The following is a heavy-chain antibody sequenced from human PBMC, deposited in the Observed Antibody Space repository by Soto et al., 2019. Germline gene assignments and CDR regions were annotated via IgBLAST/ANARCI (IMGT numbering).Heavy chain of an antibody. CDR1: GGSISSGGYY. J-gene: IGHJ6*02. CDR3: ARAHLRVTIEGYYYYGMDV. V-gene: IGHV4-31*03. D-gene: IGHD4-4*01. Sequence: QVQLQESGPGLVKPSQTLSLTCTVSGGSISSGGYYWIWIRQHPGKGLEWIGYIYYSGSTYYNPSLKSRVTISVDTSKKPFSLKLSSVTAADTAVYYCARAHLRVTIEGYYYYGMDVWGQGTTVTVSS. CDR2: IYYSGST.